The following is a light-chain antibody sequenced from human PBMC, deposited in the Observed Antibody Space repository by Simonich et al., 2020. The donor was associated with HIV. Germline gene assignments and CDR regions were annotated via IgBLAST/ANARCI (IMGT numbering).Light chain of an antibody. CDR3: QQRSNWPLT. CDR1: QSGSSGY. V-gene: IGKV3D-20*02. CDR2: DAS. J-gene: IGKJ4*01. Sequence: EIVLTQSPATLSLSPGERATLSCGAGQSGSSGYFAWYQQKPGLAPMLLLYDASSRATRLPDRFSGSGAGTDFTLTISSMQSEDFALYDCQQRSNWPLTFGGGTKVEIK.